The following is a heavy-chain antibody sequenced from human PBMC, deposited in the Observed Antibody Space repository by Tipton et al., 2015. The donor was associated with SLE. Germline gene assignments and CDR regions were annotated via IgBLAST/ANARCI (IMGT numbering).Heavy chain of an antibody. V-gene: IGHV4-34*01. CDR2: IDHFGNT. CDR1: GGSFSGYS. D-gene: IGHD6-13*01. J-gene: IGHJ6*03. CDR3: ARVSGGIAYMDV. Sequence: TLSLTCAVYGGSFSGYSWSWIRQPPGKGLEWIGEIDHFGNTNYNPSLKSRVTVSVDTSKNQFSLKLSSVTAADTAVYYCARVSGGIAYMDVWDKGTTVTFSS.